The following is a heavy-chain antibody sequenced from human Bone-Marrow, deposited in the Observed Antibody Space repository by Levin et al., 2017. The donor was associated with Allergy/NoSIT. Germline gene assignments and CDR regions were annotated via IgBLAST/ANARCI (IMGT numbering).Heavy chain of an antibody. CDR1: GISIRSFY. CDR3: ARLSAATFDP. J-gene: IGHJ5*02. V-gene: IGHV4-59*08. D-gene: IGHD6-13*01. CDR2: IDYSGST. Sequence: SETLSLTCTVSGISIRSFYWGWVRQPPGEGLECIGYIDYSGSTNYNPSLKSRLTISIDTSKNQFSLKMSSVTAADTAVYYCARLSAATFDPWGQGTLVTVSS.